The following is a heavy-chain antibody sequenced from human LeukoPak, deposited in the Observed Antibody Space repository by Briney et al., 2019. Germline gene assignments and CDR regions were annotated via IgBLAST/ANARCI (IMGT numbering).Heavy chain of an antibody. CDR2: IYISGST. CDR3: VRGARAARNWFDP. D-gene: IGHD6-13*01. Sequence: SETLSLTCTVSGGSISSYYWSWIRQPPGKGLEWIGRIYISGSTNYNPSLKSRVTMSVDTSKNQVSLKMSSVTAADTAVYYCVRGARAARNWFDPWGQGTLVTVAS. J-gene: IGHJ5*02. V-gene: IGHV4-4*07. CDR1: GGSISSYY.